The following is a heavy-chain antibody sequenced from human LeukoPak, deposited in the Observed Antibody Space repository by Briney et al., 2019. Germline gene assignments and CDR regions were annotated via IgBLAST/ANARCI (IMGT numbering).Heavy chain of an antibody. Sequence: SETLSLTCTVSGGSISSYYWSWIRQPPGKGLEWIGYIYYSGSTNYNPSLKSRVTISVDTSKNQFSLKLSSVTAADTHVYYCARARGYCSSTSCYGDYYYYYYMDVWGKGTTVTVSS. J-gene: IGHJ6*03. D-gene: IGHD2-2*01. CDR3: ARARGYCSSTSCYGDYYYYYYMDV. CDR1: GGSISSYY. CDR2: IYYSGST. V-gene: IGHV4-59*01.